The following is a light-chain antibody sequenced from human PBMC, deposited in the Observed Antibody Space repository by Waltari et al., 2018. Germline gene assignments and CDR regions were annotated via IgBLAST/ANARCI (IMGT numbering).Light chain of an antibody. J-gene: IGKJ1*01. CDR1: QDISYY. CDR3: QQSYSTPRT. V-gene: IGKV1-39*01. Sequence: DIQMTQSPSSLSASVGDRVTITCQASQDISYYLNWYQQKPGKAPKLLIYAASSLQSGVPSRFSGSGSGTDFTLTISSLQPEDFATYYCQQSYSTPRTFGQGTKVEIK. CDR2: AAS.